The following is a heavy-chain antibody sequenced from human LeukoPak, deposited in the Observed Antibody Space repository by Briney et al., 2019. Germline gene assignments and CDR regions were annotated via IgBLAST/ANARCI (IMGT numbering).Heavy chain of an antibody. CDR1: GGSISSSSYY. Sequence: SETLSLTCTVSGGSISSSSYYWGWIRQPPGKGLEWIGSIYYSGSTYYNPSIKSRVTISVDTSKNQFSLKLSSVTAADTAVYYRARTYYYDSSGPDDAFDIWGQGTMVTVSS. CDR2: IYYSGST. D-gene: IGHD3-22*01. J-gene: IGHJ3*02. V-gene: IGHV4-39*01. CDR3: ARTYYYDSSGPDDAFDI.